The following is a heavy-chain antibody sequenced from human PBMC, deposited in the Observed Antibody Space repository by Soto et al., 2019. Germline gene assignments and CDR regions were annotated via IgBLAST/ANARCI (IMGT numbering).Heavy chain of an antibody. CDR2: FYDGGST. CDR3: TRDSIKPQYGMDV. V-gene: IGHV4-59*01. Sequence: KASETLSLTCTVSGGSISTYYWSWIRQPPGKGLEWIGYFYDGGSTNYNPSLKSRVTISVDTSKNQFSLKLTSVTAADTAVYYCTRDSIKPQYGMDVWGQGTTVTVSS. J-gene: IGHJ6*02. CDR1: GGSISTYY.